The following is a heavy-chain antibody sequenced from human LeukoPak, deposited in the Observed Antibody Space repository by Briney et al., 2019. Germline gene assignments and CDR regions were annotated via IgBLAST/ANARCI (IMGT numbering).Heavy chain of an antibody. CDR2: ISHDGRNQ. Sequence: GGSLRLSCAGSGFTFSSYAIHWLRQAPGKGLEWVTFISHDGRNQYYADSAKGRFTISRDNSMNTLYLQMNSLRTEDTAIYYCAKDPNGDYIGTFEMWGQGTMVTVSS. CDR3: AKDPNGDYIGTFEM. CDR1: GFTFSSYA. J-gene: IGHJ3*02. V-gene: IGHV3-30*04. D-gene: IGHD4-17*01.